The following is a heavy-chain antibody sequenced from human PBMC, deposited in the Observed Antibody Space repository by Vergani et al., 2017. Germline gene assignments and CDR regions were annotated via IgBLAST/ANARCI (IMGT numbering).Heavy chain of an antibody. J-gene: IGHJ6*02. D-gene: IGHD3-3*01. CDR3: ARGDWSGYYYYYYGMDV. Sequence: EVQLVESGGGLVQPGASLRLSCAASGFTFSSYEMNWVRQAPGKGLEWVSYISSSGSTIYYADSVKGRFTISRDNAKNSLYLQMNSLRAEDTAVYYCARGDWSGYYYYYYGMDVWGQGTTVTVSS. CDR2: ISSSGSTI. CDR1: GFTFSSYE. V-gene: IGHV3-48*03.